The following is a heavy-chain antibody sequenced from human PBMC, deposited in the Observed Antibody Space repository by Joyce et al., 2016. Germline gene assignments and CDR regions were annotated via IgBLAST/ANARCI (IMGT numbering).Heavy chain of an antibody. CDR2: IYPLNGGT. V-gene: IGHV1-2*02. CDR1: RYTFTDNY. Sequence: QVQLVQSGAEVKKPGASVKVSCKASRYTFTDNYMHWLRQAPGKGLDGMGWIYPLNGGTKLAQKFQGRGTMTRDTSISTAYMELSRLKSDDTAVYYCARGGYYGPYYFDYWGQGTLVTVSS. J-gene: IGHJ4*02. CDR3: ARGGYYGPYYFDY. D-gene: IGHD3-3*01.